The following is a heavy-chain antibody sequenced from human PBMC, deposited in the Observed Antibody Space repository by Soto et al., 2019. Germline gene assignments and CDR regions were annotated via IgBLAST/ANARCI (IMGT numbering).Heavy chain of an antibody. D-gene: IGHD3-22*01. CDR3: ATDTRFDYDSSGYYWYY. V-gene: IGHV1-24*01. CDR2: FDPEDGET. J-gene: IGHJ4*02. Sequence: ASVKVSCKVSGYTLTELSMHWVRQAPGKGLERMGGFDPEDGETIYAQKFQGRVTMTEDTSTDTAYMELSSLRSEDTAVYYCATDTRFDYDSSGYYWYYWGQGTLVTVSS. CDR1: GYTLTELS.